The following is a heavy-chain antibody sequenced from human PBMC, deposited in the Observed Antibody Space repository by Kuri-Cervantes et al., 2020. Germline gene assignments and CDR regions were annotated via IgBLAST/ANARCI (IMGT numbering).Heavy chain of an antibody. CDR3: AKDGSGSYYNVEGYYYMDV. D-gene: IGHD3-10*01. CDR1: GFTFSSYG. Sequence: GESLKISCAASGFTFSSYGMHWVRQAPGKGLEWVAVIWYDGSNKYYADSVEGRFTISRDNSKNSLYLQMNSLRAEDTALYYRAKDGSGSYYNVEGYYYMDVWGKGTTVTVSS. J-gene: IGHJ6*03. CDR2: IWYDGSNK. V-gene: IGHV3-30*02.